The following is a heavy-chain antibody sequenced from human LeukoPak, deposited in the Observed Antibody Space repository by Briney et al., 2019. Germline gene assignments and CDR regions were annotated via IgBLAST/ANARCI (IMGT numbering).Heavy chain of an antibody. D-gene: IGHD3-22*01. J-gene: IGHJ1*01. CDR3: AHYYDSSGNEYFQH. CDR2: ISGSGGST. CDR1: GFTFSSYA. V-gene: IGHV3-23*01. Sequence: GGSLRLSCAPSGFTFSSYAMSWVRQAPGKGLEWVSAISGSGGSTYYADSVKGRFTISRDNSKNTLYLQMNSLRAEDTAVYYCAHYYDSSGNEYFQHWGQGTLVTVSS.